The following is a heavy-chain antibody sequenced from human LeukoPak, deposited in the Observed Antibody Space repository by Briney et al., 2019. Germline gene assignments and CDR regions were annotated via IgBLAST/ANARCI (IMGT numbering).Heavy chain of an antibody. J-gene: IGHJ6*03. CDR2: INHSGST. D-gene: IGHD3-10*01. V-gene: IGHV4-34*01. Sequence: ASETLSLTCAVYGGSFSGYYWSWIRQPPGKGLEWIGEINHSGSTNYNPSLKSRVTISVDTSKNQFSLKLSSVTAADTAVYYCARGLLRGARYYYYYYMDVWGKGTTVTVSS. CDR3: ARGLLRGARYYYYYYMDV. CDR1: GGSFSGYY.